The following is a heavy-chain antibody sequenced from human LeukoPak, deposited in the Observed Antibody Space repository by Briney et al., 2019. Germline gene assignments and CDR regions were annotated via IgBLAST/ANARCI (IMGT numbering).Heavy chain of an antibody. CDR2: INHSGST. CDR1: GGSFSGYY. Sequence: PSETLSLTCAVYGGSFSGYYWSWIRQPPGKGLEWIGEINHSGSTNYNPSLKSRVTISVDTSKNQFSLKLSSVTAADTAVYYCARGQLTYYDFWSGYPTFDYWGQGTLVTVSS. J-gene: IGHJ4*02. V-gene: IGHV4-34*01. D-gene: IGHD3-3*01. CDR3: ARGQLTYYDFWSGYPTFDY.